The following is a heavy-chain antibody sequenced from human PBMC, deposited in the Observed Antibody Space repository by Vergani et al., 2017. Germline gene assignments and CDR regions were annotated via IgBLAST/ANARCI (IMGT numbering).Heavy chain of an antibody. Sequence: QVQLQQWGARLLKPSETLSLTCAVYGGSFSGYYWSWIRQPPGKGLEWIGEINHSGSTNYNPSLKSRVTISVDTSKNQFSLKLSSVTAADTAVYYCARGACSSTSCYDYYYYYGMDVWGQGTTVTVSS. CDR1: GGSFSGYY. CDR2: INHSGST. J-gene: IGHJ6*02. V-gene: IGHV4-34*01. CDR3: ARGACSSTSCYDYYYYYGMDV. D-gene: IGHD2-2*01.